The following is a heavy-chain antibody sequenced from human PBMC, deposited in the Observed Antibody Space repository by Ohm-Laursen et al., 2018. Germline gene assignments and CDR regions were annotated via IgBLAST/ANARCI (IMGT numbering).Heavy chain of an antibody. V-gene: IGHV4-59*01. CDR3: ARIESDSGGYWYFGMDV. J-gene: IGHJ6*02. CDR1: GASLSSEY. CDR2: IYYRGTN. D-gene: IGHD3-22*01. Sequence: GTLSLTCTVSGASLSSEYWTWIRQPPGKGLEWIGYIYYRGTNNYNPSLKSRVTISVDTSKNQFSLKLSSVTAADTALYYCARIESDSGGYWYFGMDVWGQGTTVTVSS.